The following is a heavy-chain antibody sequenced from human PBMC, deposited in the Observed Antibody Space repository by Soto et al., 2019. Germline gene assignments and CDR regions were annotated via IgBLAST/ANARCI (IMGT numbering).Heavy chain of an antibody. J-gene: IGHJ5*02. CDR3: ARYCSGGSCYLDP. CDR2: IYYSGST. D-gene: IGHD2-15*01. CDR1: GSSISSYN. V-gene: IGHV4-59*07. Sequence: SDTLSLTCTASGSSISSYNSTWIRQPPGKGLEWIGYIYYSGSTNYNPSLKSRVTISVDTSKNQFSLKLSSVTAADTAVYYCARYCSGGSCYLDPWGQGTLVTVS.